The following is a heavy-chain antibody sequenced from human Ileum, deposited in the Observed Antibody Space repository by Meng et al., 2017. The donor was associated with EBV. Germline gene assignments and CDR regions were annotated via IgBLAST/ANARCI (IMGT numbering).Heavy chain of an antibody. CDR3: AKDEAIGF. J-gene: IGHJ4*02. V-gene: IGHV3-21*01. Sequence: VHWVDSGGGLVNLCGSLRLSCGAAGFVLRDDTMYWVRQAPGKVLEWVSSISSRSNYIHYADSVRGRFTISRDNGENALFLQMDSLRDEDTAVYYCAKDEAIGFWGQGTLVTVSS. CDR1: GFVLRDDT. CDR2: ISSRSNYI.